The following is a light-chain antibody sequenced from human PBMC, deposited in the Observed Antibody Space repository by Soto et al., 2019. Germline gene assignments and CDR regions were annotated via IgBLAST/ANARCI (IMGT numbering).Light chain of an antibody. CDR3: TSYTSNTTWV. CDR1: SSDVGRYNY. J-gene: IGLJ3*02. CDR2: EVR. V-gene: IGLV2-14*01. Sequence: QSALTQPAAVSGPPGQSITISCTGTSSDVGRYNYVSWYQQHSGKVPKLVIYEVRNRPSGISNRFSASKSGNTASLTISGLQAEDEADYYCTSYTSNTTWVFGGGTKLTVL.